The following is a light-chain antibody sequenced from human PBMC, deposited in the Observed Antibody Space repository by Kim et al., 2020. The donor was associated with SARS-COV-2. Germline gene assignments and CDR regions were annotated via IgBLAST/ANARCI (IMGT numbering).Light chain of an antibody. CDR3: QQYKT. J-gene: IGKJ1*01. Sequence: LPLYTGARATLTRSASQSVGSTDFAWYQRKPVQAPRLLISSASSRATGIPDRFSGSGAGTNFTLTISRLEPEDYAVYYCQQYKTFGQGTKVEIK. CDR1: QSVGSTD. CDR2: SAS. V-gene: IGKV3-20*01.